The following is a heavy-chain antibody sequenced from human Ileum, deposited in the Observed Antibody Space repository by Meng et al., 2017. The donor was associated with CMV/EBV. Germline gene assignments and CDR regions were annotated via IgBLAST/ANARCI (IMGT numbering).Heavy chain of an antibody. Sequence: QGQLQESGPGLVKPSQTLSLPCTVSGDSLSTGDYYWSWIRQPPGKGPEWIGYIYYSGSTLYNPSLKSPVTISLDKSKNQFSLRLRSVTAADTAVYFCAREGGGWYFDSWGQGTLVTVSS. CDR3: AREGGGWYFDS. D-gene: IGHD6-19*01. CDR1: GDSLSTGDYY. J-gene: IGHJ4*02. V-gene: IGHV4-30-4*01. CDR2: IYYSGST.